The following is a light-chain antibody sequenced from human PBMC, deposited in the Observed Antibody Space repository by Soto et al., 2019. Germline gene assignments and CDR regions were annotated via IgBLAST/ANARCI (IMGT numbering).Light chain of an antibody. V-gene: IGKV3-15*01. Sequence: EIVITRSPATLSVSRGGGATLSCRASQSVSSHLAWYQQKPGQGPRLLIYDASTRATGIPARFSRSGSGTEFTLTISCLQSDDFPPDHRQQTSSPPQTFG. J-gene: IGKJ3*01. CDR2: DAS. CDR1: QSVSSH. CDR3: QQTSSPPQT.